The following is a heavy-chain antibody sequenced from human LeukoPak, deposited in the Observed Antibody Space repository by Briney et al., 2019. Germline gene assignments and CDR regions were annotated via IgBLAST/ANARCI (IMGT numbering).Heavy chain of an antibody. CDR3: ARTPPAFDI. CDR2: ISSSSYI. D-gene: IGHD2-15*01. J-gene: IGHJ3*02. CDR1: GFTFSSYS. V-gene: IGHV3-21*01. Sequence: GGSLRLSCAASGFTFSSYSMNWVRQASGKGLEWVSSISSSSYIYYADSVEGRFTISRDNAQNSLYLQMNSLRAEDTAVYYCARTPPAFDIWGQGTMVTVSS.